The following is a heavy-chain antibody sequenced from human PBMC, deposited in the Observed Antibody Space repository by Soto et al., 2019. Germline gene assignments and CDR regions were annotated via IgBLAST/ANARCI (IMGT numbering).Heavy chain of an antibody. CDR3: ARFIRGVIYNWFDP. D-gene: IGHD3-10*01. CDR2: IYHSGST. V-gene: IGHV4-30-2*01. J-gene: IGHJ5*02. Sequence: SETLSLTCAVSGGSISSGGYSWCWIRKPPGKGLEWIGYIYHSGSTYYNPSLKSRVTISVDRSKNQFSLKLSSVTAADTAVYYCARFIRGVIYNWFDPWGQGTLVTVSS. CDR1: GGSISSGGYS.